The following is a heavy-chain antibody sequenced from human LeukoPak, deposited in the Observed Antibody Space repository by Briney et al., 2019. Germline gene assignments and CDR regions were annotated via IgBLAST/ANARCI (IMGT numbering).Heavy chain of an antibody. CDR3: ARDGNYDILTGYSPALGY. Sequence: ASVKVSCKASGYTFTSYYMHWVRQAPGQGLEWMGIINPSGGSTSYAQKFQGRVTMTRDTSTSTVYMELSSLRSEDTAVYYCARDGNYDILTGYSPALGYWGQGTLVTVSS. CDR1: GYTFTSYY. CDR2: INPSGGST. J-gene: IGHJ4*02. V-gene: IGHV1-46*01. D-gene: IGHD3-9*01.